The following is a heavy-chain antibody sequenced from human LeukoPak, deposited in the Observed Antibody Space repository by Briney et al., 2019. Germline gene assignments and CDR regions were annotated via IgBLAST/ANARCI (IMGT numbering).Heavy chain of an antibody. CDR2: ISYDGSAK. CDR3: ARDGGWVYVWLPGGY. D-gene: IGHD5-18*01. J-gene: IGHJ1*01. Sequence: GGSLRLSCVASGFNFRTHAMHCVREAPGKGLEWVALISYDGSAKYYADSVQGRFTISRDDSKNTLYLQMHSLRPEATAVYYCARDGGWVYVWLPGGYWGQGTLVTV. V-gene: IGHV3-30*04. CDR1: GFNFRTHA.